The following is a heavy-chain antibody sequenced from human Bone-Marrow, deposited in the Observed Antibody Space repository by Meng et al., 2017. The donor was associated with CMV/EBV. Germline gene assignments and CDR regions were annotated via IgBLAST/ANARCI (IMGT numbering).Heavy chain of an antibody. Sequence: SVKVSCKASGGTFSSYAISWVRQAPGQGLEWMGGIIPIFGSANYAQKFQGRVTITTDETTSTAYMELSSLRSEDTAVYYCANSSQGGNWFDPWGQGTLVTVSS. CDR3: ANSSQGGNWFDP. D-gene: IGHD5-18*01. V-gene: IGHV1-69*05. CDR1: GGTFSSYA. CDR2: IIPIFGSA. J-gene: IGHJ5*02.